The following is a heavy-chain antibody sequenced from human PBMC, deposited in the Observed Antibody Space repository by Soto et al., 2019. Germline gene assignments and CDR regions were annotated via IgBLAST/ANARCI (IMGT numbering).Heavy chain of an antibody. CDR2: INPNGGST. CDR3: ARDLPSDAFDI. Sequence: GASVKVSCKASGYTFTSYGISWVRQAPGQGLEWMGIINPNGGSTSYAQKFQSRVTMTRDTSTSTVYMELSSLRSEDTAVYYCARDLPSDAFDIWGQGTMVTVSS. V-gene: IGHV1-46*03. CDR1: GYTFTSYG. J-gene: IGHJ3*02.